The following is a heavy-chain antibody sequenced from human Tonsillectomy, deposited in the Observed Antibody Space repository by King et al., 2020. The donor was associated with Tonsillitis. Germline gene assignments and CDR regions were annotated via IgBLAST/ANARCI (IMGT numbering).Heavy chain of an antibody. CDR2: IYSGGTT. V-gene: IGHV3-66*01. CDR1: GFIVSSDY. CDR3: AREGLCVGITVASSV. D-gene: IGHD1-26*01. Sequence: VQLVESGGGLVQPGGSLRLSCAASGFIVSSDYITWVRQAPGKGLEWVSVIYSGGTTYHADSVKGRFTISRDNSKNTLYLQMYSLRAEDTAVYFCAREGLCVGITVASSVWGQGTLVTVSS. J-gene: IGHJ4*02.